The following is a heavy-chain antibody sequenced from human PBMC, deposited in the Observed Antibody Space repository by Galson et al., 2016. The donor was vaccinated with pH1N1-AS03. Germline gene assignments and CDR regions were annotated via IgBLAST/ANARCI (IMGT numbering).Heavy chain of an antibody. J-gene: IGHJ3*01. D-gene: IGHD6-19*01. CDR2: IYPTGDGK. CDR1: GYTFTRHH. CDR3: ARDSGGWAVDF. Sequence: SVKVSCKASGYTFTRHHMHRVRQAPGQGLEWMGIIYPTGDGKNYAQKFQGRVTMTRDTSTSTFYMELSSLISDDTAVYFCARDSGGWAVDFWGQGTEVTVSS. V-gene: IGHV1-46*01.